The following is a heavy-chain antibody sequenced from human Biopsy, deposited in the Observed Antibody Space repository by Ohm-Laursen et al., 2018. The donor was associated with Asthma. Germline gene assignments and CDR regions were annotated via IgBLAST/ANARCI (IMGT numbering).Heavy chain of an antibody. Sequence: SETLSLTCDVYPGSFSGFFWTWIRQSPGKGLEWIGETNERGVTNNNPPIKSRVIISIDTYWNRVSLKLTSVTAADTAVYYCARGPELDVWGQGTTVTVSS. CDR3: ARGPELDV. CDR2: TNERGVT. J-gene: IGHJ6*02. CDR1: PGSFSGFF. V-gene: IGHV4-34*01.